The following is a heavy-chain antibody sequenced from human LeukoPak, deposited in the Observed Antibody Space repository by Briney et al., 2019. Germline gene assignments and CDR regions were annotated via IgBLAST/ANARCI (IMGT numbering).Heavy chain of an antibody. CDR3: ASQSRSGSWFDP. V-gene: IGHV4-39*01. J-gene: IGHJ5*02. CDR1: GGSISSSSYY. D-gene: IGHD2-2*01. CDR2: IYYSGST. Sequence: PSETLSLTCTVSGGSISSSSYYWGWIRQPPGKGLEWIGSIYYSGSTYYNPSLKSRVTISVDTSKNQFSLKLSSVTAADTAVYYCASQSRSGSWFDPWGQGTLVAVSS.